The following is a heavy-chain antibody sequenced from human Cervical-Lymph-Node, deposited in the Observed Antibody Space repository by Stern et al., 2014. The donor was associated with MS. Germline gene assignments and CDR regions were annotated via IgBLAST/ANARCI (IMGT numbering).Heavy chain of an antibody. J-gene: IGHJ4*02. CDR3: ARQRGQEYIHAYGGNDF. V-gene: IGHV3-74*01. Sequence: EVQLVESGGGLVRPGGSLRLSCAGSGFTFRTYWMHWVRQVPGKGLVWVSRINRDGTTTDYADSVTGRFTISRDNAKDTLYLQMNGLRAEDTGLYYCARQRGQEYIHAYGGNDFWGQGTLVTVSS. CDR2: INRDGTTT. CDR1: GFTFRTYW. D-gene: IGHD2/OR15-2a*01.